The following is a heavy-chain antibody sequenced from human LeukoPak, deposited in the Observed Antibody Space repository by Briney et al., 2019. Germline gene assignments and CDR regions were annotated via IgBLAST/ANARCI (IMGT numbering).Heavy chain of an antibody. CDR3: ARERIMSGIAVAGTLHYFDY. V-gene: IGHV4-30-2*01. J-gene: IGHJ4*02. Sequence: PSQTLSLTCTVSGGSISSGGYYWSWIRQPPGKGLEWIGYIYHSGSTYYNPSLKSRVTISVDRSKNQFSLKLSSVTAADTAVYYCARERIMSGIAVAGTLHYFDYWGQGTLVTVSS. CDR2: IYHSGST. D-gene: IGHD6-13*01. CDR1: GGSISSGGYY.